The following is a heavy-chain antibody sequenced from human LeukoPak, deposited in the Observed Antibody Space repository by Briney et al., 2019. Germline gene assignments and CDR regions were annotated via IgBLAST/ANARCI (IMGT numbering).Heavy chain of an antibody. J-gene: IGHJ5*02. Sequence: SETLSLTCTVSGCSISSYYWSWIRQPPGKGLEWIGYIYYSGSTNYNPSLKSRVTISVDTSKNQFSLKLSSVTAADTAVYYCARLGTQLVRKNWFDPWGQGTLVTVSS. V-gene: IGHV4-59*12. CDR3: ARLGTQLVRKNWFDP. D-gene: IGHD6-13*01. CDR1: GCSISSYY. CDR2: IYYSGST.